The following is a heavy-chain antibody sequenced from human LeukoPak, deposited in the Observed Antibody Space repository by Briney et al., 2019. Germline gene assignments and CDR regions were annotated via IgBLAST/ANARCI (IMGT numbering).Heavy chain of an antibody. CDR2: INHSGST. CDR1: GGSFSGYY. Sequence: PSETLSLTCAVYGGSFSGYYWSWIRQPPGKGLEWIGEINHSGSTNYNPSLKSRVTISVDTSKNQFSLKLSSVTAADTAVYYCARGQSYWNPFDYWGQGTVVTVSS. J-gene: IGHJ4*02. V-gene: IGHV4-34*01. CDR3: ARGQSYWNPFDY. D-gene: IGHD1-1*01.